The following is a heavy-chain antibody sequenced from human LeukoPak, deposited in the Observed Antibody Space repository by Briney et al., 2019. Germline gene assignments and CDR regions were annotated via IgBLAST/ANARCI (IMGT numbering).Heavy chain of an antibody. CDR3: STLTSRGLSDS. J-gene: IGHJ4*02. CDR2: IKSKADGETI. Sequence: PGGSLRLSCAASGFTFTNAWMNWVCQAPGKGLEWVGRIKSKADGETIDYAAPVKGRFTFSRDDSKNMLYLQMNSLKSEDTAVYYCSTLTSRGLSDSWGQGTLVTVSS. CDR1: GFTFTNAW. V-gene: IGHV3-15*07. D-gene: IGHD1-20*01.